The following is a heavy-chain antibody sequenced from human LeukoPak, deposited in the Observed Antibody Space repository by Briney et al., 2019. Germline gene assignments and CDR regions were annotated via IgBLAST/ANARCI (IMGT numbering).Heavy chain of an antibody. CDR1: GFTFSSYS. CDR2: ISSSSSYT. Sequence: GGSLRLSCAASGFTFSSYSMNWVRQAPGKGLEWVSSISSSSSYTYYADSVKGRFTISRDNAKNSLYLQMNSLRAEDTAVYYCARDKNEYGDYVGFYYYYYMDVWGKGTTVTVSS. CDR3: ARDKNEYGDYVGFYYYYYMDV. V-gene: IGHV3-21*01. D-gene: IGHD4-17*01. J-gene: IGHJ6*03.